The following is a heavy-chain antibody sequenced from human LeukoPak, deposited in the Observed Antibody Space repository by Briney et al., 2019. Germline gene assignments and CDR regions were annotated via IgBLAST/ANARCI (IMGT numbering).Heavy chain of an antibody. CDR1: GFTFSSYA. CDR3: AKQKGYCSGGSCYYSDY. D-gene: IGHD2-15*01. CDR2: LSGSGAST. J-gene: IGHJ4*02. V-gene: IGHV3-23*01. Sequence: QPGGSLTLSCAASGFTFSSYAMSWVRQAPGKGLEWVSTLSGSGASTSYADSVKGRFTTSRDNSKNTLYLQMNSLRAEDTARYYCAKQKGYCSGGSCYYSDYWGQGTLVTVSS.